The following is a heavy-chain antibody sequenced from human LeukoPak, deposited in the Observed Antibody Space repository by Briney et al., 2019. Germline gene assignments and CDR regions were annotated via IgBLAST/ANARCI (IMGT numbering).Heavy chain of an antibody. CDR1: GFTFSSYS. Sequence: GGSLRLSCAASGFTFSSYSMNWVRQAPGKGLEWFSSISSSSSTIYYADSVKGRFTISRDNAKNSLHLQMNGLRAEDTAVYYCARGVRDGDHLFTHNWFDPWGQGTLVTVSS. J-gene: IGHJ5*02. V-gene: IGHV3-48*01. CDR3: ARGVRDGDHLFTHNWFDP. D-gene: IGHD4-17*01. CDR2: ISSSSSTI.